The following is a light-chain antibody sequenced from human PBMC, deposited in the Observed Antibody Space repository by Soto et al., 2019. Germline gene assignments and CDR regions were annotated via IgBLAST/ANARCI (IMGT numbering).Light chain of an antibody. CDR1: QDIRTS. CDR2: GAS. J-gene: IGKJ3*01. CDR3: QHYHNLPPFT. Sequence: DIQMTQSPSSLSASVGARVSITCQASQDIRTSLSWFQQNPGRAPKLLIYGASYLETGVPSRFRGSGSGTDFTFTISSLQPEDIATYYCQHYHNLPPFTFGPGTRVDVK. V-gene: IGKV1-33*01.